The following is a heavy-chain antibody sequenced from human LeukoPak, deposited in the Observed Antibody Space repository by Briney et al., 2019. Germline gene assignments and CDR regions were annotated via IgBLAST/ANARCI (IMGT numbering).Heavy chain of an antibody. CDR3: ARRISTRRGETCSSTSCYFDY. CDR1: GGSISSGSYY. Sequence: PSQTLSLTCTVSGGSISSGSYYWSWIRQSPGKGLEWIGSIFHSGITYYNPSLKSRITISVDTSKNQFSLRLSSVTAADTAVYYCARRISTRRGETCSSTSCYFDYWGQGTLVTVSS. J-gene: IGHJ4*02. V-gene: IGHV4-39*07. D-gene: IGHD2-2*01. CDR2: IFHSGIT.